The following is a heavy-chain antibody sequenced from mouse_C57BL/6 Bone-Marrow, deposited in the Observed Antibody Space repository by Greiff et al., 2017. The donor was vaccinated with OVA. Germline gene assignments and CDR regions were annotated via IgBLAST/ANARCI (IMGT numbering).Heavy chain of an antibody. CDR2: INSDGGST. CDR1: EYEFPSHD. CDR3: ASPSIVTTRYYAMDY. D-gene: IGHD2-5*01. Sequence: DVHLVESGGGLVQPGESLKLSCESNEYEFPSHDMSWVRKTPEKRLELVAAINSDGGSTYYPDTMERRFIISRDNTKKTLYLQMSSLRSEDTALYYCASPSIVTTRYYAMDYWGQGTSVTVSS. J-gene: IGHJ4*01. V-gene: IGHV5-2*01.